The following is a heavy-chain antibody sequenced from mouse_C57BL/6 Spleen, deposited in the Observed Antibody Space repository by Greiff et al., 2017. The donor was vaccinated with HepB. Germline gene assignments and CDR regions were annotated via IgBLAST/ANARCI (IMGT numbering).Heavy chain of an antibody. CDR3: AIRKDYGSREGAMDY. D-gene: IGHD1-1*01. CDR1: EYEFPSHD. V-gene: IGHV5-2*03. Sequence: EVKLVESGGGLVQPGESLKLSCESNEYEFPSHDMSWVRKTPEKRLELVAAINSDGGSTYYPDTMERRFIISRDNTKKTLYLQMSSLRSEDTALYYCAIRKDYGSREGAMDYWGQGTSVTVSS. J-gene: IGHJ4*01. CDR2: INSDGGST.